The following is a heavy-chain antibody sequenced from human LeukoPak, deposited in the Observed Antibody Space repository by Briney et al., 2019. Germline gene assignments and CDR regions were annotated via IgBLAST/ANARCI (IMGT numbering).Heavy chain of an antibody. V-gene: IGHV4-59*01. CDR1: GGSISSNY. D-gene: IGHD5-24*01. CDR3: ARGEDGYNPFNY. J-gene: IGHJ4*02. CDR2: IYYSGST. Sequence: SETLSLTCTVSGGSISSNYWSWIRQPPGKGLEWIGYIYYSGSTNYNPSLKSRVTISVDTSKNQFSLKLSSVTAADTAVYYCARGEDGYNPFNYWGQETLVTVSS.